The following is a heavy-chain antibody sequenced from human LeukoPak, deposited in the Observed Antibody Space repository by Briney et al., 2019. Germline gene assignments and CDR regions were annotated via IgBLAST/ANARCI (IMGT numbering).Heavy chain of an antibody. CDR1: GFTFSSYG. CDR2: IRYDGSNK. V-gene: IGHV3-30*02. Sequence: PGGSLRLSCAASGFTFSSYGMHWVRRAPGKGQEWVAFIRYDGSNKYYADSVKGRFTISRDNSKNTLYLQMNSLRAEDTAVYYCAKAAVRGVILYYYYGMDVWGQGTTVTVSS. D-gene: IGHD3-10*01. J-gene: IGHJ6*02. CDR3: AKAAVRGVILYYYYGMDV.